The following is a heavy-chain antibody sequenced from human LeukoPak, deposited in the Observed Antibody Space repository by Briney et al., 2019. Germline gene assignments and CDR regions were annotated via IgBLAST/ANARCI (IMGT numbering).Heavy chain of an antibody. Sequence: SETLSLTCAVYGGSFRGKYWSWIRQPPGKGLEFIGEINHSGSTNYNPSLKSRVTISVDTSKNQFSLKLSSVTAADTAVYYCARVTTVTTFRYWGQGTLVTVSS. CDR3: ARVTTVTTFRY. V-gene: IGHV4-34*01. CDR2: INHSGST. J-gene: IGHJ4*02. D-gene: IGHD4-17*01. CDR1: GGSFRGKY.